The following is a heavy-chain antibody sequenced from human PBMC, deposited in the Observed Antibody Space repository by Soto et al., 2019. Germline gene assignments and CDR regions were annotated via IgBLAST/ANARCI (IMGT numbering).Heavy chain of an antibody. D-gene: IGHD3-3*01. CDR3: AKDLGYDFWSGPLLYYYYGMDV. V-gene: IGHV3-30*18. Sequence: LRLSCAASGFTFSSYGMHWVRQAPGKGLEWVAVISYDGSNKYYADSVKGRFTISRDNSKNTLYLQMNSLRAEDTAVYYCAKDLGYDFWSGPLLYYYYGMDVWGQGTTVTVSS. CDR2: ISYDGSNK. J-gene: IGHJ6*02. CDR1: GFTFSSYG.